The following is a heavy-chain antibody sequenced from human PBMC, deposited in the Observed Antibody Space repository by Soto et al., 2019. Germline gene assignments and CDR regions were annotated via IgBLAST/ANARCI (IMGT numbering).Heavy chain of an antibody. J-gene: IGHJ4*02. D-gene: IGHD3-22*01. CDR2: INPEDGNT. Sequence: GAAVKVSCKVCGYTLTELSMHWERQAPGAGLKWMGDINPEDGNTISAQKFQGRVTMTEDTSEDTAYVELSSLRSEDTAVYYCARTTYYYDSSGLRLSGFDYWGQGTLVTVSS. CDR3: ARTTYYYDSSGLRLSGFDY. CDR1: GYTLTELS. V-gene: IGHV1-24*01.